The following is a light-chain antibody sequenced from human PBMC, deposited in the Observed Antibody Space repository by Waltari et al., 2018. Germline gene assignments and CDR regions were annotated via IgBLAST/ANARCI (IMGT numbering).Light chain of an antibody. CDR2: WAS. V-gene: IGKV4-1*01. CDR1: QSVLSVSTNKNY. CDR3: QQYYTTPHT. J-gene: IGKJ2*01. Sequence: DIVMTQSPDSLAVSLGERATFHCRSSQSVLSVSTNKNYLAWYQHKPGQPPKLLIYWASTRESGFPDRFSGSGSGTDFTLTISSLQAEDVALYYCQQYYTTPHTFGQGTKLEIK.